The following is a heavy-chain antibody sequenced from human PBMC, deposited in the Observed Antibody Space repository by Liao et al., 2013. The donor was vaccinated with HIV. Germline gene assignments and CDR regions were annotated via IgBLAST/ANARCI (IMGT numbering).Heavy chain of an antibody. Sequence: QVQLQESGPGLVKPSDTLSLTCAVSGYSISSSNWWGWIRQPPGKGLEWIGYIYYSGSTNYNPSLKSRVSISADTSSNHVSLKLTSVTAADTAVYYCARVQWEPAPNWYSDLWAVAPWSLSPQ. CDR2: IYYSGST. J-gene: IGHJ2*01. D-gene: IGHD1-26*01. CDR1: GYSISSSNW. CDR3: ARVQWEPAPNWYSDL. V-gene: IGHV4-28*03.